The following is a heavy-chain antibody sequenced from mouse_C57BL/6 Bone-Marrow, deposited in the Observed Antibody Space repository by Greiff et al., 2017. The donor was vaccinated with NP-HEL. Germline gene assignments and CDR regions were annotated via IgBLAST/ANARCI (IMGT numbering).Heavy chain of an antibody. Sequence: EVKLQESGPELVKPGASVKMSCKASGYTFTDYNMHWVKQSHGKSLEWIGYINPNNGGTSYNQKFKGKATLTVNKSSSTAYMELRSLTSEDSAVYYCARYYYGSRYYFDYWGQGTTLTVSS. J-gene: IGHJ2*01. CDR1: GYTFTDYN. V-gene: IGHV1-22*01. CDR2: INPNNGGT. CDR3: ARYYYGSRYYFDY. D-gene: IGHD1-1*01.